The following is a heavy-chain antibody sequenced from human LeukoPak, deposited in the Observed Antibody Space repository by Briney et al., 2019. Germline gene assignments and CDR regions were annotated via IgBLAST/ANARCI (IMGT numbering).Heavy chain of an antibody. CDR1: GGSLSDYS. Sequence: SETLSLTCGVYGGSLSDYSWSWIRQPPGKGLEFIGEITQSVNTNYNPSLKSRVTISVDMSKNQVSLRLGSVTAADTAVYYCARQGGSYYAIDDWGQGTLVTVSS. D-gene: IGHD1-26*01. J-gene: IGHJ4*02. CDR3: ARQGGSYYAIDD. V-gene: IGHV4-34*01. CDR2: ITQSVNT.